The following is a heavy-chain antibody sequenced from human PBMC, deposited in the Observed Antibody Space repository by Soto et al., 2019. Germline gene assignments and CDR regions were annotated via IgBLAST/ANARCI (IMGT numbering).Heavy chain of an antibody. Sequence: WETLSLTCAVSGGSISSSNCWSWVRQPPGKRLEWIVEIYHSGSANYNPSLKSRVTISVDKSKNQFSLKLSSVTAADTAVYYCARPGVYYSSGGFHYWGQGTLGTVSS. CDR1: GGSISSSNC. CDR2: IYHSGSA. CDR3: ARPGVYYSSGGFHY. V-gene: IGHV4-4*02. J-gene: IGHJ4*02. D-gene: IGHD3-10*01.